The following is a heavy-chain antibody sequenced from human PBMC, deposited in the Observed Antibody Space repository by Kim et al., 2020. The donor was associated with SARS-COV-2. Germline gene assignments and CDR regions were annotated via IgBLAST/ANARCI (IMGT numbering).Heavy chain of an antibody. D-gene: IGHD5-18*01. CDR2: IIPIFGTA. CDR3: YTAMDHYYYYGMDV. Sequence: SVKVSCKASGGTFSSYAISWVRQAPGQGLEWMGGIIPIFGTANYAQKFQGRVTITADKSTSTAYMELSSLRSEDTAVYYCYTAMDHYYYYGMDVWGQGTTVTVSS. CDR1: GGTFSSYA. V-gene: IGHV1-69*06. J-gene: IGHJ6*02.